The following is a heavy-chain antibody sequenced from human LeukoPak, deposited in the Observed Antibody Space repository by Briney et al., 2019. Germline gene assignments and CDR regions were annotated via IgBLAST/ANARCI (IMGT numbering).Heavy chain of an antibody. CDR2: IIPIFGTA. V-gene: IGHV1-69*05. J-gene: IGHJ6*03. CDR1: GGTFSSYA. D-gene: IGHD3-10*01. CDR3: ARGRYYGSGGNYMDV. Sequence: SVKVSCKASGGTFSSYAISWVRQAPGQGLEWMGRIIPIFGTANYAQKFQGRVTITTDESTSTAYIELSSLRSEDTAVYYCARGRYYGSGGNYMDVWGKGTTVTVSS.